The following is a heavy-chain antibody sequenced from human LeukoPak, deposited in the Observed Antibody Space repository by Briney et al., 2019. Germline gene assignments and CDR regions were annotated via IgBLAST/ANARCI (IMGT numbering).Heavy chain of an antibody. CDR1: GFTFSSYW. D-gene: IGHD3-22*01. CDR3: ARDRRGDYYDSSGRRDNWFDP. Sequence: PGGPLRLSCAASGFTFSSYWMIWLRQAPGKGLEWVANIKQDGRQKFYVHSVKGRFTISRHNAKNSVYLQMNRLRDEDTAVYYGARDRRGDYYDSSGRRDNWFDPWGQGTLVTVSS. V-gene: IGHV3-7*03. CDR2: IKQDGRQK. J-gene: IGHJ5*02.